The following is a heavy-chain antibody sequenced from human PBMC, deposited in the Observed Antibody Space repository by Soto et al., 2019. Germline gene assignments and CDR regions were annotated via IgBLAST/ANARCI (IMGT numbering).Heavy chain of an antibody. J-gene: IGHJ4*02. V-gene: IGHV3-30*18. CDR1: GFTFSSYG. Sequence: GGSLRLSCAASGFTFSSYGMHWVRQAPGKGLEWVAVISYDGSNKYYADSVKGRFTISRDNSKNTLYLQMNSLRAEDTAVYYCAKETSSITIFGVVSSSDFDYWGQGTLVTVSS. CDR2: ISYDGSNK. CDR3: AKETSSITIFGVVSSSDFDY. D-gene: IGHD3-3*01.